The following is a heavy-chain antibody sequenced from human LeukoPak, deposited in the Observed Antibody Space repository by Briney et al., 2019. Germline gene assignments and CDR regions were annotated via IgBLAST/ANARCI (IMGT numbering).Heavy chain of an antibody. J-gene: IGHJ5*02. V-gene: IGHV4-59*01. CDR3: ARPNSLGGFDP. CDR2: IYYSGST. Sequence: PSETLSLTCTVSGASFSSNYWIWIRQTPGKGLESIGYIYYSGSTNYNPSLKSRVTISVDTSKNQFSLKLSSVTAADTAVYYCARPNSLGGFDPWGQGTLVTVSS. CDR1: GASFSSNY. D-gene: IGHD1-26*01.